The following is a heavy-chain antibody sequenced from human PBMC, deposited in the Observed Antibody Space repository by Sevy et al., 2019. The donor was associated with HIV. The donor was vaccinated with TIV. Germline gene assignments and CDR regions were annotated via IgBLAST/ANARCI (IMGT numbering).Heavy chain of an antibody. V-gene: IGHV3-30*18. Sequence: GGSLRLSCVASGFTFSKIGMHWARQAPGKGLEWVAVISNDGSDKQYADSVKGRFTIARDNSKDTLYLQMNSLRLEDTAVYYCANSRGRFEGSSWLYYYYLMDVWGQGTTVTVPS. CDR3: ANSRGRFEGSSWLYYYYLMDV. D-gene: IGHD6-13*01. J-gene: IGHJ6*02. CDR1: GFTFSKIG. CDR2: ISNDGSDK.